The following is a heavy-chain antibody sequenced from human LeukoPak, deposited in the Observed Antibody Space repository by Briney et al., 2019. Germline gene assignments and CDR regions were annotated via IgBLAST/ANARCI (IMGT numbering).Heavy chain of an antibody. CDR1: GFTFSFYG. CDR3: AKTSDQLLYSNFDF. J-gene: IGHJ4*02. V-gene: IGHV3-30*02. CDR2: IQYDGSYK. D-gene: IGHD2-2*02. Sequence: GGSLRLSCGVSGFTFSFYGMHWVRQAPGKCLEWVAFIQYDGSYKFYADSVQGRFSISRDNSKSTLFLQMNSLRPDDTALYYCAKTSDQLLYSNFDFWGQGTLVTVSS.